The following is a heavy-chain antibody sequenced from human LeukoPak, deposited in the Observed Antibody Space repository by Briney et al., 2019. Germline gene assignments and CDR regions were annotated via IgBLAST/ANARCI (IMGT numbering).Heavy chain of an antibody. J-gene: IGHJ4*02. Sequence: SETLSLTCTVSGGSISSYYWSWIRQSPGKGLEWIGYIYYSGSTYYNPSLKSRVTISVDTSKNQFSLKLSSVTAADTAVYYCARGYSGYDYGYWGQGTLVTVSS. CDR1: GGSISSYY. V-gene: IGHV4-59*12. CDR2: IYYSGST. CDR3: ARGYSGYDYGY. D-gene: IGHD5-12*01.